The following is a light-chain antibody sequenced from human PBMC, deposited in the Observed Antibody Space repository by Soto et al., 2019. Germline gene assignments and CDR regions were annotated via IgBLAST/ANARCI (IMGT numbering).Light chain of an antibody. CDR3: SSYTSSSNFV. J-gene: IGLJ1*01. V-gene: IGLV2-14*01. CDR2: EVT. Sequence: QSALTQPASVSGSPGQSITISCTGTSSDVGGYNYVSWYQQYPGKAPRLMIYEVTNRPSGVSNRFSGSKSGNTASLTISGLQADDEADYYCSSYTSSSNFVFGTGTKVTVL. CDR1: SSDVGGYNY.